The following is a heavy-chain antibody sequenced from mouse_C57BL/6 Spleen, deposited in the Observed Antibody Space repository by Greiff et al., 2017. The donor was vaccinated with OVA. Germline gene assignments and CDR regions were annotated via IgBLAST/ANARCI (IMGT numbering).Heavy chain of an antibody. Sequence: VQLQQPGAELVKPGASVKLSCKASGYTFTSYWMHWVKQRPGQGLEWIGMIHPNSGSTNYNEKFKSKATLTVDKSSSTAYMQLSSLTSEDSAVYYCARGDDTTNYAMDYWGQGTSVTVSS. V-gene: IGHV1-64*01. CDR3: ARGDDTTNYAMDY. CDR1: GYTFTSYW. J-gene: IGHJ4*01. D-gene: IGHD1-1*01. CDR2: IHPNSGST.